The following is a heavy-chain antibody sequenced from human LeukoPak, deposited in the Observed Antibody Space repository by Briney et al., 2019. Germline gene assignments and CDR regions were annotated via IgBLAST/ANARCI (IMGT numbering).Heavy chain of an antibody. J-gene: IGHJ4*02. CDR2: TSYDGSSK. Sequence: PGRSLRLSCAASGFTFSSYGMHWVRQAPGKGLEWVAVTSYDGSSKYYADSVKGRFTISRDNAKNSLYLQMNSLRAEDTALYYCAREGAVAGPFDYWGQGTLVTVSS. CDR3: AREGAVAGPFDY. CDR1: GFTFSSYG. V-gene: IGHV3-30*03. D-gene: IGHD6-19*01.